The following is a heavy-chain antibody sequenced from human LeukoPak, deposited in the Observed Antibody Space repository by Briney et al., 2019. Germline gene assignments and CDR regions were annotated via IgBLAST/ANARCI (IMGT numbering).Heavy chain of an antibody. CDR3: ARDGITGTMDDAFDI. V-gene: IGHV1-69*13. J-gene: IGHJ3*02. Sequence: SVKVSCKASGGTFSSYAISWVRQAPGQGREWMAGIIPIFGTANYAQKFQGRVTITADESTSTAYMELSSLRSEDTAVYYCARDGITGTMDDAFDIWGQGTMVTVSS. CDR2: IIPIFGTA. CDR1: GGTFSSYA. D-gene: IGHD1-7*01.